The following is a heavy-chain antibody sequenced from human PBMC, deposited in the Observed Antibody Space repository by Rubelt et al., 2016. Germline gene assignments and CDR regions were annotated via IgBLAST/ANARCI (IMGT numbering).Heavy chain of an antibody. CDR3: ARGENCSGGSCYANVYYYYGMDV. J-gene: IGHJ6*02. D-gene: IGHD2-15*01. CDR1: GYTFTGYY. V-gene: IGHV1-2*06. Sequence: KASGYTFTGYYMHWVRQAPGQGLEWMGRINPNSGGTNYAQKFQGRVTMTRDTSISTAYMELSRLRSDDTAVYYCARGENCSGGSCYANVYYYYGMDVWGQGTTVTVSS. CDR2: INPNSGGT.